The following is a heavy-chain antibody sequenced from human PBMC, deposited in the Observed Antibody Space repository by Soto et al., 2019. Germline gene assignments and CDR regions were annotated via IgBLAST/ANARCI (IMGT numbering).Heavy chain of an antibody. Sequence: ESGGGLIQPGESLRLFCAAFGLTVSGKKYVAWVRQAPGKGLEWVSALYDVDGSFYADSVKGRFTTSSDSSKTTVYLQMNGLRPDDTAVYYCASWHEREHAYDVWGQGTTVAVSS. J-gene: IGHJ3*01. CDR1: GLTVSGKKY. V-gene: IGHV3-53*01. CDR2: LYDVDGS. D-gene: IGHD1-1*01. CDR3: ASWHEREHAYDV.